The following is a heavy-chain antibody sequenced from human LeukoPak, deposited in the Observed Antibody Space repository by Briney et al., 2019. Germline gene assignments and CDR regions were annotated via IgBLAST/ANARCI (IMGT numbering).Heavy chain of an antibody. CDR2: IRSKAFGGTT. V-gene: IGHV3-49*04. CDR1: GFTFGDYA. CDR3: TLEDYYDVRDAFDI. J-gene: IGHJ3*02. D-gene: IGHD3-22*01. Sequence: GGSLRLSCTASGFTFGDYAMSWVRQAPGKGLEWVGFIRSKAFGGTTEYAASVKGRFTISRDDSKSIAYLQMNSLKTEDIAVYYCTLEDYYDVRDAFDIWGQGTMVTVSS.